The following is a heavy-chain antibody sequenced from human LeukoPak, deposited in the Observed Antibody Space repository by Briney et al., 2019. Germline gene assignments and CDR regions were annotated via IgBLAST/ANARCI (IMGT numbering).Heavy chain of an antibody. CDR1: GGTFSSYA. J-gene: IGHJ4*02. Sequence: ASVKVSCKASGGTFSSYAIGWVRQAPGQGLEWMGGIIPIFGTANYAQKFQGRVTITADESTSTAYMELSSLRSEDTAVYYCARVVTSVVVPAATVWDYYFDYWGQGTLVTVSS. CDR2: IIPIFGTA. CDR3: ARVVTSVVVPAATVWDYYFDY. V-gene: IGHV1-69*13. D-gene: IGHD2-2*01.